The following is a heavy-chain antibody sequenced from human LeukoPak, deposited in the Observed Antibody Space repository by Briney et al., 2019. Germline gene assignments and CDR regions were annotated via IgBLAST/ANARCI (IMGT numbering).Heavy chain of an antibody. CDR1: GFTFSSYA. CDR2: TSYNGNNK. V-gene: IGHV3-30*04. J-gene: IGHJ4*02. Sequence: GGSLRLSCGGSGFTFSSYAMHWVRQAPGKGLEWVAGTSYNGNNKFYADSVKGRFSISRDNSKNTLYLQLDSLRAEDTAVYYCAKGDNYYDSSGYYRAKALFDYWGQGALVTVSS. CDR3: AKGDNYYDSSGYYRAKALFDY. D-gene: IGHD3-22*01.